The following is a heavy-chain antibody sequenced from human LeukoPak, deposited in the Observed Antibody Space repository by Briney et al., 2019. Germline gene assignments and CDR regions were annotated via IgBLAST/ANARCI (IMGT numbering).Heavy chain of an antibody. CDR3: ARVGIYYDSSGYFDY. D-gene: IGHD3-22*01. CDR1: GYTFTSYG. Sequence: GASVKVSCKASGYTFTSYGISWVRQAPGQGLEWMGWISAYNGNTNYAQKLQGRVTMTRDTSTSTVYMELSSLRSEDTAVYYCARVGIYYDSSGYFDYWGQGTLVTVSS. V-gene: IGHV1-18*01. CDR2: ISAYNGNT. J-gene: IGHJ4*02.